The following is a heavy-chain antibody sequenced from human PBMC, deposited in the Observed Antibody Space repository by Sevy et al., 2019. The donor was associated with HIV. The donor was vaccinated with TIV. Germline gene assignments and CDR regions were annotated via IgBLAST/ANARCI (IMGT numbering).Heavy chain of an antibody. CDR1: GFTFGDYC. V-gene: IGHV3-49*04. CDR2: LKSKVYGGTV. Sequence: GGSLRLSCTASGFTFGDYCMSWVRQAPGKGLEWVAFLKSKVYGGTVDHAASVKGRFIISRDDSKSIAYLQMNDLKTEDTGVYYCTRWKAAQSIFDYWGQGALLTVSS. D-gene: IGHD6-13*01. CDR3: TRWKAAQSIFDY. J-gene: IGHJ4*02.